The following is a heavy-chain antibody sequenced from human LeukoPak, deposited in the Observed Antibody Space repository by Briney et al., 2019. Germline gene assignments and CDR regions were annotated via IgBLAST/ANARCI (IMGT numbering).Heavy chain of an antibody. CDR1: GGSFSGYY. Sequence: SETLSLTCAVYGGSFSGYYWSWIRQPPGKGLEWIGEINHSGSTNYNPSLKSRVTISVDTSKNQFSLKLSSVTAADTAVYYCARAPRIAVAGTGSYYFDYWGQGTLVTVSS. V-gene: IGHV4-34*01. J-gene: IGHJ4*02. D-gene: IGHD6-19*01. CDR3: ARAPRIAVAGTGSYYFDY. CDR2: INHSGST.